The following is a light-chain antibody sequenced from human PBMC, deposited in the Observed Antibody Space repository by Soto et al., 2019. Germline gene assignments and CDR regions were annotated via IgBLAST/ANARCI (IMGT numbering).Light chain of an antibody. CDR2: NNN. V-gene: IGLV1-44*01. CDR3: AAWDDGLHVPV. CDR1: SSNIGSNT. J-gene: IGLJ2*01. Sequence: QSVLTQPPSASGTPGQRVTISCSGGSSNIGSNTVDWYQQLPGTAPKLLIYNNNQRPSGVPDRFSGSKSGTSASLAISGLQSEDEADYYCAAWDDGLHVPVFGGGTKVTVL.